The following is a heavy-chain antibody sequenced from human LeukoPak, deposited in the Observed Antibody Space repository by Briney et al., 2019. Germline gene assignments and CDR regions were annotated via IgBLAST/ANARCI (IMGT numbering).Heavy chain of an antibody. Sequence: KAGGSLRLSCAASGFTFSSYSMNWVRQAPGKGLEWVSSISSSSSYIYYADSVKGRFTISRDNAKNSLYLQMNSLRAEDTAVYYCARESGGYGDYVRRRFYGMDVWGQGTTVTVSS. V-gene: IGHV3-21*01. CDR2: ISSSSSYI. D-gene: IGHD4-17*01. CDR3: ARESGGYGDYVRRRFYGMDV. CDR1: GFTFSSYS. J-gene: IGHJ6*02.